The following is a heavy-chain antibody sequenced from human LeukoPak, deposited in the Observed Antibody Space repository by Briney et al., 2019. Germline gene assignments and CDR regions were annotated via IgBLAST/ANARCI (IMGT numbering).Heavy chain of an antibody. V-gene: IGHV4-59*12. CDR2: IHYTGST. J-gene: IGHJ4*02. Sequence: SETLSLTCTVSGGSISSYYWSWIRQSPGKGLECIGYIHYTGSTNYNPSLKSRVTISVDTSKNQFSLKLSSVTAADTAVYYCARDIGMTTVSPFDYWGQGTLVTVSS. CDR1: GGSISSYY. D-gene: IGHD4-17*01. CDR3: ARDIGMTTVSPFDY.